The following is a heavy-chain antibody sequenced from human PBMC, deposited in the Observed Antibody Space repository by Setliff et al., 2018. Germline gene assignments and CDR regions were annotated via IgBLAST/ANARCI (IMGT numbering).Heavy chain of an antibody. CDR2: MFPANSDT. J-gene: IGHJ4*02. D-gene: IGHD6-19*01. CDR1: GYSFTTDW. V-gene: IGHV5-51*01. Sequence: GESLKISCKGSGYSFTTDWIAWVRQRPGKGLEWVGIMFPANSDTRYSPSFEGQVTMSADNSINTAYLQWNSLKASDTAIYYCARRVSVTGKEFDSWGQGTLVTVSS. CDR3: ARRVSVTGKEFDS.